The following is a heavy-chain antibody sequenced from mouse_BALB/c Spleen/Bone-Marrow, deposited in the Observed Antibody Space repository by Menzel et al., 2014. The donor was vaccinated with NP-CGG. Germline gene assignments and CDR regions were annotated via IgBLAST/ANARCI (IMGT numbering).Heavy chain of an antibody. CDR1: GFTFSSYG. D-gene: IGHD2-4*01. J-gene: IGHJ2*01. Sequence: EVKLMESGGGLVQPGGSLKLSCAASGFTFSSYGMSWVRQTPDKRLELVATINSNGGSTYYPGSVKGRFTISRDNAKNTLYLQMSSLKSEDTAMYYCARDYDYDYWGQGTTLTVSS. CDR2: INSNGGST. CDR3: ARDYDYDY. V-gene: IGHV5-6-3*01.